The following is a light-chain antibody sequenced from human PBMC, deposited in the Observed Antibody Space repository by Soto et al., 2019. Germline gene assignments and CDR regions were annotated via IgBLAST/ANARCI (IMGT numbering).Light chain of an antibody. CDR3: LLSGSGTLV. CDR2: DTS. V-gene: IGLV7-46*01. Sequence: QTVVTQEPSLTVSPGGTVTLTCASSTRAVTSGQGPSWFQQQPGQAPRTMIYDTSNKHSWTPARFAGSLLGSKAALTLSGAQPEDEADYWCLLSGSGTLVFGGGTQLTVL. J-gene: IGLJ3*02. CDR1: TRAVTSGQG.